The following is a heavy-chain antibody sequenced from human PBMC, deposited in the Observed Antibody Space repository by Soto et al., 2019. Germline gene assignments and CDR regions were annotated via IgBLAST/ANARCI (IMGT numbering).Heavy chain of an antibody. CDR2: IYPGDSDT. D-gene: IGHD2-15*01. CDR1: GYSYTCYL. J-gene: IGHJ6*02. V-gene: IGHV5-51*01. Sequence: VAALMVSWKCSGYSYTCYLLGWVRQMHGKGLEWMGIIYPGDSDTRYSPSFQGQVTISADKSISTAYLQWSSLKASDTAMYYCARLLGYCSGGSCSLYGMDVWGQGTPVTVSS. CDR3: ARLLGYCSGGSCSLYGMDV.